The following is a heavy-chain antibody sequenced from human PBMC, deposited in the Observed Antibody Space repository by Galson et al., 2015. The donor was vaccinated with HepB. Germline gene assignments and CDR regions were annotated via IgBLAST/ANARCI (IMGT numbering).Heavy chain of an antibody. CDR3: ARDRDSSSSDWFDP. CDR2: IYHSGST. CDR1: GGSISSSNW. J-gene: IGHJ5*02. D-gene: IGHD6-13*01. Sequence: ETLSLTCAVSGGSISSSNWWSWVRQPPGKGLEWIGEIYHSGSTNYNPSLKGRVTISVDKSKNQFSLKLSSVTAADTAVYYCARDRDSSSSDWFDPWGQGTLVTVSS. V-gene: IGHV4-4*02.